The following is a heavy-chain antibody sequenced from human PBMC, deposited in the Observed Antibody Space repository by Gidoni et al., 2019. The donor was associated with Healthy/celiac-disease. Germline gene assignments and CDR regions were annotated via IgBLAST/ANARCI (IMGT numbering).Heavy chain of an antibody. Sequence: QVQLVESGGGGVQPGRSLRLSCAASGFTFSSYGMHWVRQAPGKGLEWVAVIWYDGSNKYYADSVKGRFTISRDNSKNTLYLQMNSLRAEDTAVYYCAREIAARRMFADGMDVWGQGTTVTVSS. V-gene: IGHV3-33*01. CDR2: IWYDGSNK. J-gene: IGHJ6*02. CDR1: GFTFSSYG. CDR3: AREIAARRMFADGMDV. D-gene: IGHD6-6*01.